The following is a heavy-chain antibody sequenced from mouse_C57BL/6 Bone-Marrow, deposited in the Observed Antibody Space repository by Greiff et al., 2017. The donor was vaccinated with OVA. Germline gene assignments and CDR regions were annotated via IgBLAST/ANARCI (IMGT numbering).Heavy chain of an antibody. J-gene: IGHJ1*03. Sequence: EVQLVESGGGLVKPGGSLKLSCAASGFTFSSYAMSWVRQTPEKRLEWVATISDGGSYTYYPDNVKGRFTISRDNAKNNLYLQMSHLKSEDTAMYYCARDEISSGYFDVWGTGTTVTVSS. D-gene: IGHD6-1*01. V-gene: IGHV5-4*01. CDR1: GFTFSSYA. CDR2: ISDGGSYT. CDR3: ARDEISSGYFDV.